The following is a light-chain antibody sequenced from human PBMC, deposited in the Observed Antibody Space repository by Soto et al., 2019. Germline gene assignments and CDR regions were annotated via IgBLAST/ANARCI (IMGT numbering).Light chain of an antibody. CDR1: QNVSTY. CDR2: DAS. J-gene: IGKJ3*01. CDR3: QQRTNWLT. Sequence: EIVLTQSPATLSLSPGERATLSCRASQNVSTYLAWYQQKPGQATRLLIYDASNRATGIPARFSGSGSGTDFALTICRLETEDFAVYYCQQRTNWLTFGPGTKVDIK. V-gene: IGKV3-11*01.